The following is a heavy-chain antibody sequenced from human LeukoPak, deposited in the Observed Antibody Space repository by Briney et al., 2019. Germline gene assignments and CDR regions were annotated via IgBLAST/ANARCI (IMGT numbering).Heavy chain of an antibody. V-gene: IGHV3-53*01. D-gene: IGHD3-22*01. CDR3: ARDRDNSGYYPEYFQH. CDR1: GFTFSNYA. CDR2: IYSGGST. Sequence: PGGSLRLSCGASGFTFSNYAMSWVRQAPGKGLEWVSVIYSGGSTYYADSVKGRFIISRDNSKNTVYLQMNSLRAEDTAVYYCARDRDNSGYYPEYFQHWGQGTLVTVSS. J-gene: IGHJ1*01.